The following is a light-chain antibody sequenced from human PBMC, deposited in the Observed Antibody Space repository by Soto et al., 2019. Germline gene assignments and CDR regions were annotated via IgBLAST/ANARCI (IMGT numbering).Light chain of an antibody. CDR2: DAS. V-gene: IGKV1-5*01. CDR1: QTISGW. CDR3: LQYNGYYRT. Sequence: DIQMTQSPSTLSASVGDTVTITCRASQTISGWLAWYQQRPGKAPNLLIFDASTLESGVPSRFSGSGSGPTFTLTISSLQSDDFATYYCLQYNGYYRTFGQGTKVDIK. J-gene: IGKJ1*01.